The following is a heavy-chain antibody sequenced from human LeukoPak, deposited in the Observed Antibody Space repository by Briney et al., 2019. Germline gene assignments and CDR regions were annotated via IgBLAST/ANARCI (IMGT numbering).Heavy chain of an antibody. D-gene: IGHD6-13*01. CDR1: GFTFSSYA. Sequence: PGGSLRLSCAASGFTFSSYAMHWVRQAPGKGLEWVAVISYDGSNKYYADSVKGRFTISRDNSKNTLYLQMNSLRAEDTAVYYCAKHFSSSSWYLPFDYWGQGTLVTVSS. J-gene: IGHJ4*02. V-gene: IGHV3-30-3*01. CDR3: AKHFSSSSWYLPFDY. CDR2: ISYDGSNK.